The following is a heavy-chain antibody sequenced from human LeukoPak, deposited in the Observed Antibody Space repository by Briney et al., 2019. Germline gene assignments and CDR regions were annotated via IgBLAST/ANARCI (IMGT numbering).Heavy chain of an antibody. CDR3: AKDGSRYYYDSSGYPPCFDY. CDR1: GFTFSNYA. Sequence: GGSLRLSCAASGFTFSNYAMNWVRQAPGKGRERVSAISGSGAATFSADSVKGRFTISRDNSKNTLYLQMNSLRAEDTAVYYCAKDGSRYYYDSSGYPPCFDYWGQGTLVTVSS. D-gene: IGHD3-22*01. V-gene: IGHV3-23*01. CDR2: ISGSGAAT. J-gene: IGHJ4*02.